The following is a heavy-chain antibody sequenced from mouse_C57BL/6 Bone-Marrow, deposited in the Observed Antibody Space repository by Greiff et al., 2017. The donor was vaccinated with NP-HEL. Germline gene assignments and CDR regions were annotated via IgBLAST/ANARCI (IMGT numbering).Heavy chain of an antibody. D-gene: IGHD3-2*02. J-gene: IGHJ3*01. CDR2: IDPSDSYT. CDR1: GYTFTSYW. CDR3: ARKAYSSGYGWFAY. Sequence: VQLQQPGAELVRPGTSVKLSCKASGYTFTSYWMHWVKQRPGQGLEWIGVIDPSDSYTNYNQKFKSKATLTVDTSSSTAYMQLSSLTSEDSAVDYCARKAYSSGYGWFAYWGQGTLVTVSA. V-gene: IGHV1-59*01.